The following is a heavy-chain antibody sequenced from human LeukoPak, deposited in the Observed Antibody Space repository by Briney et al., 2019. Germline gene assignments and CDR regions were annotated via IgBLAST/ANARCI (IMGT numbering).Heavy chain of an antibody. CDR1: GGSINNPPYS. CDR2: VYPSGST. V-gene: IGHV4-61*09. D-gene: IGHD6-13*01. CDR3: ARLRSNSFPDY. J-gene: IGHJ4*02. Sequence: SQTLSLTCTVPGGSINNPPYSWGWIRQPAGKGLEWIGQVYPSGSTDYNPSNPSLKSRVTMSVDTSKNQFSLQLTFVTAADTAIYYCARLRSNSFPDYWGQGTLVTVSS.